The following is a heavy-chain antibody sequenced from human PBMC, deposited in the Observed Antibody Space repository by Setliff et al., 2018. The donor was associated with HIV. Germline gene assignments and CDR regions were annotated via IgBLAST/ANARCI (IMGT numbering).Heavy chain of an antibody. D-gene: IGHD1-26*01. CDR2: INAGNGNT. Sequence: VASVKVSCKASGYTFTSYAMHWVRQAPGQRLEWMGWINAGNGNTKYSQKFQGRVTITRDTSASTAYMELSSLRSEDTAVYYCARVRGIGAYNYYYMDVWGKGTTVTSP. CDR3: ARVRGIGAYNYYYMDV. CDR1: GYTFTSYA. V-gene: IGHV1-3*01. J-gene: IGHJ6*03.